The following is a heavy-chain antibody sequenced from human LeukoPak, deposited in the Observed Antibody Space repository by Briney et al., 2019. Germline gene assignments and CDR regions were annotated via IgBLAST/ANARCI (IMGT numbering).Heavy chain of an antibody. CDR3: ARRTGYSSSWYVYYYMDV. CDR1: GGSISSSSYY. Sequence: SETLSPTCTVSGGSISSSSYYWGWIRQPPGKGLEWIGSIYYSGSTYYNPSLKSRVTISVDTSKNQFSLKLSSVTAADTAVYYCARRTGYSSSWYVYYYMDVWGKGTTVTVSS. J-gene: IGHJ6*03. V-gene: IGHV4-39*01. CDR2: IYYSGST. D-gene: IGHD6-13*01.